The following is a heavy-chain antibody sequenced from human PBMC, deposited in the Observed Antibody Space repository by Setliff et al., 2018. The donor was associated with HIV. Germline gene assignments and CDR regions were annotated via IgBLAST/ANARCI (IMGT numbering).Heavy chain of an antibody. Sequence: SETLSLTCTVSGGSISSGVFYWTWIRQHPGKGLEWIGYIYYTGGTYYKPSLRSPVTMSVDTSKNQFSLKLSSVTAADTAVYYCASMYSNYGRYYYYYMDVWGKGATVTVSS. J-gene: IGHJ6*03. V-gene: IGHV4-31*01. CDR2: IYYTGGT. D-gene: IGHD4-4*01. CDR3: ASMYSNYGRYYYYYMDV. CDR1: GGSISSGVFY.